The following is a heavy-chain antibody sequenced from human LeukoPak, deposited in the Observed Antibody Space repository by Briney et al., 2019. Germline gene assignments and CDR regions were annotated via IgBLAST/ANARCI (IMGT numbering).Heavy chain of an antibody. CDR3: ASIVAAGDNWFDP. D-gene: IGHD6-13*01. V-gene: IGHV1-69*05. Sequence: SVKVSCKASGGTFSSYAISWVRQAPGQGLEWMGGIIPIFGTANYAQKLQGRVTMTTDTSTSTAYMELRSLRSDDTAVYYCASIVAAGDNWFDPWGQGTLVTVSS. CDR1: GGTFSSYA. CDR2: IIPIFGTA. J-gene: IGHJ5*02.